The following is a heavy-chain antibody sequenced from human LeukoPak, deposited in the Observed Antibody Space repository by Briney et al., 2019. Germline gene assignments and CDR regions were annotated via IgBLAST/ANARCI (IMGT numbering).Heavy chain of an antibody. CDR2: IIPIFGTA. V-gene: IGHV1-69*01. D-gene: IGHD1-1*01. J-gene: IGHJ5*02. CDR1: GGTFSSYA. CDR3: ARDQGTSFWFDP. Sequence: ASVKVSCKASGGTFSSYAISWVRQAPGQGLEWMGGIIPIFGTANYAQKFQGRVTITADESTSTAYMELSSLRSEDTAVYYCARDQGTSFWFDPWGREPWSPSPQ.